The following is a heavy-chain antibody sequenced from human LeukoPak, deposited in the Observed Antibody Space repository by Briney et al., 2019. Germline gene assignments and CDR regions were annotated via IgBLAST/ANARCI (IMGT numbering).Heavy chain of an antibody. D-gene: IGHD6-19*01. CDR3: VKGSGTGWYGN. J-gene: IGHJ4*02. V-gene: IGHV3-64D*06. CDR2: ISGHGDRT. CDR1: GFTFSSYG. Sequence: GRSLRLSCAASGFTFSSYGMHWVRQAPGKGLEYVAAISGHGDRTYYSDSVTGRFAISRDNSKNTLDLQMRSLRAEDTAVYYCVKGSGTGWYGNWGQGTLVTVSS.